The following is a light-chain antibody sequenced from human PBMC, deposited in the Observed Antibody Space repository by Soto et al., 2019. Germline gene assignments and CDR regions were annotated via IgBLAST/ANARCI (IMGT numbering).Light chain of an antibody. V-gene: IGKV3-11*01. J-gene: IGKJ4*01. CDR1: LNISRY. CDR3: QQRGNWPPLT. Sequence: EVVLTQSPAMLSLSPGERGTLSCRASLNISRYLAWYQQKPGQAPRLLIYDASDRAAGVPSRFRGSGSGTDFTLTISSLEAEDVAMYYCQQRGNWPPLTFGGGTKGDIK. CDR2: DAS.